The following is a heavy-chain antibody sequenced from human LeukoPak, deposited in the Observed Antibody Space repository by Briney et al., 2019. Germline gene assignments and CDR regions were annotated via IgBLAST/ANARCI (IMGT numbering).Heavy chain of an antibody. CDR1: GYTFTNNG. Sequence: GASVTVSCKASGYTFTNNGISWVRQAPGQGLEWMGWISTYNGNTNYAQKFQGRVTMTTDTPTGTAYMELRSLTSDDTAVYYCARVSSGYDDYWGQGTLVIVSS. CDR2: ISTYNGNT. D-gene: IGHD3-22*01. J-gene: IGHJ4*02. V-gene: IGHV1-18*01. CDR3: ARVSSGYDDY.